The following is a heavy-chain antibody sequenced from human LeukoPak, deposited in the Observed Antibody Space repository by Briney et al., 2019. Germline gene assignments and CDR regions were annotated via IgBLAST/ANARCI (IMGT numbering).Heavy chain of an antibody. CDR2: INHSGST. D-gene: IGHD4-17*01. J-gene: IGHJ4*02. V-gene: IGHV4-34*01. Sequence: SETLSLTCAVCGGSFSGYYWSWIRQPPGKGLEWIGEINHSGSTNYNPSLKSRVTISVDTSKNQFSLKLSSVTAADTAVYYCARGTMTTVTYYFDYWGQGTLVTVSS. CDR3: ARGTMTTVTYYFDY. CDR1: GGSFSGYY.